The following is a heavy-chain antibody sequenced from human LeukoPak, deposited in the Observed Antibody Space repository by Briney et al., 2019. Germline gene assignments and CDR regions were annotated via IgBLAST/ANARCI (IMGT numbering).Heavy chain of an antibody. CDR1: GFTFSSYS. D-gene: IGHD1-26*01. J-gene: IGHJ6*02. CDR3: AKDQWELQTGYYYYGMDV. CDR2: ISSSSSYI. V-gene: IGHV3-21*01. Sequence: GGSLRLSCAASGFTFSSYSMNWVRQAPGKGLEWVSSISSSSSYIYYADSVKGRFTISRDNAKNSLYLQMNSLRAEDTAVYYCAKDQWELQTGYYYYGMDVWGQGTTVTVSS.